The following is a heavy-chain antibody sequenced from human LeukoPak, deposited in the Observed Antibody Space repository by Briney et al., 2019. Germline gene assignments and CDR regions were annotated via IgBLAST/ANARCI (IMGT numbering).Heavy chain of an antibody. V-gene: IGHV4-59*01. D-gene: IGHD1-1*01. J-gene: IGHJ4*02. Sequence: SETLSLTCTVSGDSISGYYWSWIRQPPGKGLEWIGLIQYNGNTNYNPSLKSRITISVDTSNNDFSLNVRSVTAADTAVYYCVRDRELGYWGQGAPVTVSS. CDR3: VRDRELGY. CDR1: GDSISGYY. CDR2: IQYNGNT.